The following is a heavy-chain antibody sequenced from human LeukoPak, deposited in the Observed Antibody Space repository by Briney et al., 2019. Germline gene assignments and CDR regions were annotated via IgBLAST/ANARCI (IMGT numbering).Heavy chain of an antibody. CDR3: ARQYSYDSSGYYPWDY. CDR1: GFTFSSYS. V-gene: IGHV3-74*01. D-gene: IGHD3-22*01. CDR2: INSDGSST. Sequence: GGSLRLSCAASGFTFSSYSMNWVRQAPGKGLVWVSRINSDGSSTTYADSVKGRFTISRDNAENTLYLQMNSLRAEDTAMYYCARQYSYDSSGYYPWDYWGQGTLVTVSS. J-gene: IGHJ4*02.